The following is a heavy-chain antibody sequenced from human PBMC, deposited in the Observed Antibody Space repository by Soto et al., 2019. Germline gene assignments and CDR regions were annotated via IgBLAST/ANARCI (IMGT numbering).Heavy chain of an antibody. V-gene: IGHV4-4*02. CDR2: ISHSGIT. J-gene: IGHJ5*02. CDR1: GGSITSANW. Sequence: QVQLQESGPGLVKPSGTLSLTCAVSGGSITSANWWTWVRQPPGGGLEWIGEISHSGITNYKASLKSRVTMSVDETKNDVSLKLTSVTAADTAVYYCARVLRGWFDPWGQGTPVTVSS. CDR3: ARVLRGWFDP.